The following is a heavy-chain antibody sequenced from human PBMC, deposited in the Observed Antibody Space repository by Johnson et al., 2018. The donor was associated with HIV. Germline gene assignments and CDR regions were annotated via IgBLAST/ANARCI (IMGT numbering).Heavy chain of an antibody. Sequence: MLLVESGGGLVQPGGSLRRSCAASGFTFSSYWMSWVRQAPGRGLEWAANIKPHGSEKDYVDPVKGRFTISRDNAKNSLYLQMNSLRAEDTAVYYCARGDYHDSSGYFSDAFDVWGQGTMVTVSS. CDR1: GFTFSSYW. J-gene: IGHJ3*01. V-gene: IGHV3-7*01. CDR3: ARGDYHDSSGYFSDAFDV. CDR2: IKPHGSEK. D-gene: IGHD3-22*01.